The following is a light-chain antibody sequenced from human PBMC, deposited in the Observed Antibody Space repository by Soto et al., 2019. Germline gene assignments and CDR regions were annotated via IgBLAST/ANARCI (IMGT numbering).Light chain of an antibody. V-gene: IGKV3-11*01. CDR1: QSVGSY. J-gene: IGKJ5*01. CDR2: GAS. Sequence: EIVLTQSPATLSLSPGERATLSCRASQSVGSYLAWYQQKPGQAPRLLICGASDRATGIPARFSGSGSGTDFTLTISSLEPEDFAVYYCQQRSEWPITFGQGTRLEIK. CDR3: QQRSEWPIT.